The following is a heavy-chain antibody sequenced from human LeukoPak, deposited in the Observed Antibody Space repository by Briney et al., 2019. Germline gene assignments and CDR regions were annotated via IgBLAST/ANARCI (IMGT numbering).Heavy chain of an antibody. J-gene: IGHJ3*02. Sequence: SETLSLTCTVSGGSLSVYYWSWIRQPPGKGLECIGYIYYSGTTNYNPSLKSRITISVDTSKNQFSLKVRSVTAADTAVYYCARVGCGGDCYTDAFDIWGQGTMVTVSS. D-gene: IGHD2-21*02. CDR3: ARVGCGGDCYTDAFDI. CDR2: IYYSGTT. CDR1: GGSLSVYY. V-gene: IGHV4-59*01.